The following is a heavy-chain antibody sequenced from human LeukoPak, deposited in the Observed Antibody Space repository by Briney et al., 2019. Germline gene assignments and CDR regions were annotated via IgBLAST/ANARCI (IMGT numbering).Heavy chain of an antibody. D-gene: IGHD3-10*01. J-gene: IGHJ4*02. CDR3: ARGRGITMVRGVVDY. CDR2: INPNSGGT. Sequence: ASVKVPCKASGYTFTGYYMHWVRQAPGQGLEWMGWINPNSGGTNYAQKFQGRVTMTRDTSISTAYIELSRLRSDDTAVYYCARGRGITMVRGVVDYWGQGTLVTVSS. V-gene: IGHV1-2*02. CDR1: GYTFTGYY.